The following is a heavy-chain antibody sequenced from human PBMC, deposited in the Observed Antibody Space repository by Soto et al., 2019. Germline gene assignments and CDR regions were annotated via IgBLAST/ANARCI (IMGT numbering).Heavy chain of an antibody. V-gene: IGHV1-69*13. Sequence: SVKVSCKASGGTFSSYAISWVRQAPGQGLEWMGGIIPIFGTANYAQKFQGRVTITADESTSTAYMELSSLRSEDTAVYYCARDRAAAASFNYYFYGMDVWGQGTTVTVSS. CDR3: ARDRAAAASFNYYFYGMDV. CDR1: GGTFSSYA. J-gene: IGHJ6*02. D-gene: IGHD6-13*01. CDR2: IIPIFGTA.